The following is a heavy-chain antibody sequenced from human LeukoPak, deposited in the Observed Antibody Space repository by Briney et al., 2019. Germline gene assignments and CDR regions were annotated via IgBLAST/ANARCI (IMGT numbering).Heavy chain of an antibody. CDR2: ISSGGDST. CDR3: VKGPRPDITVAHTVEN. V-gene: IGHV3-23*01. Sequence: GGSLRLSCAASGFIFSNYAMSWVRQVPGRGLEGVSTISSGGDSTNVADSVKGRFTISRDNSKNSLYLQMNTVRAEDTAVYYCVKGPRPDITVAHTVENWGQGTLVTVSS. D-gene: IGHD6-19*01. CDR1: GFIFSNYA. J-gene: IGHJ4*02.